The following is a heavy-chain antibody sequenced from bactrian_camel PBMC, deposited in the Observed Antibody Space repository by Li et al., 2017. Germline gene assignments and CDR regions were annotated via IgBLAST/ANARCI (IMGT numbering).Heavy chain of an antibody. V-gene: IGHV3S63*01. Sequence: HVQLVESGGGAVQAGGSLRLSCTVSGFTFDDSEMGWYRQAPGNECEMVSTVSGDGTTYYADSVKGRFTISRDNAKNTMSLQMNSLKPEYTAVYYCAAGSPSSDLSPLSFVDGCPLWFPERKFWGQGTQVTVS. CDR1: GFTFDDSE. CDR3: AAGSPSSDLSPLSFVDGCPLWFPERKF. CDR2: VSGDGTT. J-gene: IGHJ4*01. D-gene: IGHD3*01.